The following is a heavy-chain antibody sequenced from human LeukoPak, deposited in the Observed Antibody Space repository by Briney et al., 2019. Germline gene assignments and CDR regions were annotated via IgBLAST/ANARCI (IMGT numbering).Heavy chain of an antibody. Sequence: PGGSLRLSCAASGFTFSSYAMSWVRQAPGKGLEWVSAVSSSGGSTHYAGSVKGRFTISRDNSKNTLYLQMNSLRAEDTAVYYCAKAAFWSHFDYWGQGTLVTVSS. CDR2: VSSSGGST. V-gene: IGHV3-23*01. CDR1: GFTFSSYA. D-gene: IGHD3-3*01. CDR3: AKAAFWSHFDY. J-gene: IGHJ4*02.